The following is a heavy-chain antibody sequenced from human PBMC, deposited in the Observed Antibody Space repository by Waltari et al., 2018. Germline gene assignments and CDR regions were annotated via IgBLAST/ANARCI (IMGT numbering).Heavy chain of an antibody. J-gene: IGHJ6*02. CDR1: GFTFSSYS. D-gene: IGHD3-22*01. V-gene: IGHV3-48*01. CDR2: ISSSSSTI. CDR3: ARSEGSSGYYYYGMDV. Sequence: EVQLVESGGGLVQPGGSLRLSCAASGFTFSSYSMNWVRQAPGKGLEWVSYISSSSSTIYYADSVKGRFTIPRDNAKNSLYLQMNSLRAEDTAVYYCARSEGSSGYYYYGMDVWGQGTTVTVSS.